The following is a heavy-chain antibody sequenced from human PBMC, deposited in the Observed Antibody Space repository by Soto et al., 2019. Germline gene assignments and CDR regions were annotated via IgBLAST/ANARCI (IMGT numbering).Heavy chain of an antibody. D-gene: IGHD3-9*01. CDR2: ISAYNGNT. CDR1: GYTFTSYG. CDR3: ARLSSYYDILTGYYLGVGDYGMDV. V-gene: IGHV1-18*01. J-gene: IGHJ6*02. Sequence: GASVKVSCKASGYTFTSYGISWVRQAPGQGLEWMGRISAYNGNTNYAQKLQGRVTMTTDTSTSTAYMELRSLRSDDTAVYYCARLSSYYDILTGYYLGVGDYGMDVWGQGTTVTVSS.